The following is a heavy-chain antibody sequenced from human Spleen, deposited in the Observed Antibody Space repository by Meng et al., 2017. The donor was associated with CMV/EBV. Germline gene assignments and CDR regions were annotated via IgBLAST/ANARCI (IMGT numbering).Heavy chain of an antibody. CDR3: AREQVGPGWFDP. J-gene: IGHJ5*02. Sequence: DSVKVSCKTSGYTFTTYGISWVRQAPGQGLEWMGWINAYNGNTYYAQRFQGRVTMNADTTTTTAYMELRSLRSDDTAIYYCAREQVGPGWFDPWGQGTRVTVSS. CDR1: GYTFTTYG. V-gene: IGHV1-18*01. CDR2: INAYNGNT.